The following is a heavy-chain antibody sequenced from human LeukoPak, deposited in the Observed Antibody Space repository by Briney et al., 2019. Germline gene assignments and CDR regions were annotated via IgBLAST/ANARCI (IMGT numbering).Heavy chain of an antibody. J-gene: IGHJ4*02. D-gene: IGHD3-10*01. CDR3: AKGTVDTMAWSYFDY. CDR1: GFTFSSYA. CDR2: ISGSGGST. V-gene: IGHV3-23*01. Sequence: GGSLRLSCAASGFTFSSYAMSWVRQAPGKGLEWVSAISGSGGSTYYADSVKGRFTISRDNSKNTLYLQMNSLRAEDTAVYYCAKGTVDTMAWSYFDYWGQGTLVTVSS.